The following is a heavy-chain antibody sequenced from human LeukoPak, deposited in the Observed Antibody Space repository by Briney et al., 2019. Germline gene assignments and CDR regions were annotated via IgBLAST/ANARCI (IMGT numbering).Heavy chain of an antibody. Sequence: SVKVSCKASRFTFATSTMQWVRQARGQRLEWMGWIVVGSGHTNYAQKFQQRVTITRDMSTSTAYIYLSSLTSEDTALYYCAATLTVTTGSTYYGMDIWGQGTRSPSP. D-gene: IGHD4-17*01. CDR2: IVVGSGHT. CDR3: AATLTVTTGSTYYGMDI. J-gene: IGHJ6*02. V-gene: IGHV1-58*02. CDR1: RFTFATST.